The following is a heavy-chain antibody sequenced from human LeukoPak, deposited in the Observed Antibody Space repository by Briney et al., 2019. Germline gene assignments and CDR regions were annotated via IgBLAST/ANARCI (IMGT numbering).Heavy chain of an antibody. J-gene: IGHJ6*03. V-gene: IGHV4-38-2*02. CDR2: MYHSGSF. CDR3: AREDSYYMDV. Sequence: SETLSLTCTVSGYFISSGYYQGWLRPPPGKGLEWIGSMYHSGSFHYNPSLKSRVTISVDTSKNQFSLKLSSVTAADAAVYYCAREDSYYMDVWGKGATVTVSS. CDR1: GYFISSGYY.